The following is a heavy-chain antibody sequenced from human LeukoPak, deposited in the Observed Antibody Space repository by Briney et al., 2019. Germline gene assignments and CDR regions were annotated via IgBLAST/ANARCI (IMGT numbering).Heavy chain of an antibody. CDR2: IYPGDSET. CDR3: TRRSTNWFDP. J-gene: IGHJ5*02. CDR1: GYSFLSYY. D-gene: IGHD5/OR15-5a*01. Sequence: RGESPKISCQVSGYSFLSYYIGWVRQVPGKGLEWMGIIYPGDSETRYSPSFQGQVTTSADKSISTAYLQWSSLKASDTAMYYCTRRSTNWFDPWGQGTQVTVSS. V-gene: IGHV5-51*01.